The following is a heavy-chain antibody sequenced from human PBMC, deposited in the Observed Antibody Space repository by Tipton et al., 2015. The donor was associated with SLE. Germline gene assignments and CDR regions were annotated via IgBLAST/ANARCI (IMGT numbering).Heavy chain of an antibody. V-gene: IGHV4-34*01. CDR2: INHSGST. D-gene: IGHD6-6*01. J-gene: IGHJ4*02. CDR3: ARDGQLVGADFDY. CDR1: GFTVSSNY. Sequence: LRLSCAASGFTVSSNYMSWVRQAPGKGLEWIGEINHSGSTNYNPSLKSRVTISVDTSKNQFSLKLSSVTAADTAVYYCARDGQLVGADFDYWGQGTLVTVSS.